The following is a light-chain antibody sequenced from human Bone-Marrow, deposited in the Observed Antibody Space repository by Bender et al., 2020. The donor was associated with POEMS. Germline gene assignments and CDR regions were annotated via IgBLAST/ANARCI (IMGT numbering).Light chain of an antibody. CDR1: SSDVGGYNY. CDR3: SSYAGSRVYV. V-gene: IGLV2-14*03. J-gene: IGLJ1*01. Sequence: QSAPTQPASVSGSPGQSITISCTGTSSDVGGYNYVSWYQQHPGKAPKLMIYDVSNRPSGVSNRFSGSKSGNTASLTISGLQAEDEADYYCSSYAGSRVYVFGSGTRVTVL. CDR2: DVS.